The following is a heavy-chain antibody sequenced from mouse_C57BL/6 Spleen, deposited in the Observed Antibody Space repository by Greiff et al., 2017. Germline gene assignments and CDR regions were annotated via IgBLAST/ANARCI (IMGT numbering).Heavy chain of an antibody. CDR1: GYTFTDYE. Sequence: QVQLQQSGAELVRPGASVTLSCKASGYTFTDYEMHWVKQTPVHGLEWIGAIDPETGGTAYNQKFKGKAILTADKSSSTAYMELRSPTSEDSAVYYCTRAGDGYCYWYFEVRGTGTTVTVSS. D-gene: IGHD2-3*01. CDR3: TRAGDGYCYWYFEV. V-gene: IGHV1-15*01. J-gene: IGHJ1*03. CDR2: IDPETGGT.